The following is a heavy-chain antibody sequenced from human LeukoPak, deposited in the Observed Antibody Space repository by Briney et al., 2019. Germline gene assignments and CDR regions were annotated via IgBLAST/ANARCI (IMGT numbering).Heavy chain of an antibody. CDR2: ISYDGSNK. J-gene: IGHJ5*02. D-gene: IGHD2-2*01. Sequence: GGSLRLSCAASGFTFSSYAIHWVRQAPGKGLEWVAIISYDGSNKYYAESVKGRFTISRDNSKNTLYLQMNSLRAEDTAVYYCATGDKELLFKRGKGGFDPWGQGTLVTVSS. CDR1: GFTFSSYA. CDR3: ATGDKELLFKRGKGGFDP. V-gene: IGHV3-30*04.